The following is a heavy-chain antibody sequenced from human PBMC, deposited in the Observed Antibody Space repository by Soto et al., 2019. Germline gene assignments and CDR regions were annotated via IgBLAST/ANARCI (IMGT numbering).Heavy chain of an antibody. CDR2: IYYSGST. CDR1: GGSISSGDYY. CDR3: ASRHSSPYFDY. J-gene: IGHJ4*02. D-gene: IGHD6-13*01. Sequence: SDTLSLTCTVSGGSISSGDYYWSWIRQPPGKGLEWIGYIYYSGSTYYNPSLKSRVTISVDTSKNQFSLKLNSVTAADTAVYYCASRHSSPYFDYWGQGTLVTVSS. V-gene: IGHV4-30-4*02.